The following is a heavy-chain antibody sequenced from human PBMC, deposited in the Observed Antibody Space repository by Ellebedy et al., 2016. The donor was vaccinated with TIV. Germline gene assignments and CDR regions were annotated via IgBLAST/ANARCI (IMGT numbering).Heavy chain of an antibody. D-gene: IGHD3-10*01. CDR1: AYSFTSYW. Sequence: KVSCKASAYSFTSYWIGWVRQLPGKGLEWMGFFYPGDSNINYIPSFQGHVTISADKSISTAYLQWSSLKASDTAMYYCVRYGTSPFDYWGQGTLDTVSS. CDR2: FYPGDSNI. CDR3: VRYGTSPFDY. V-gene: IGHV5-51*01. J-gene: IGHJ4*02.